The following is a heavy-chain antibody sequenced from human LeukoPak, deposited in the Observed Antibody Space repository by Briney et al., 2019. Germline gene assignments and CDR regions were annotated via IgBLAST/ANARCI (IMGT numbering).Heavy chain of an antibody. CDR3: AKDLRYAAYGGTGGGYLLIFQY. CDR1: GFTFSSYA. D-gene: IGHD3-16*01. Sequence: GGSLRLSCAASGFTFSSYAMSWVRQAPGKGLEWVSGISADGDGTYYADSVKGRFTISRDNSKNSLYLQMNGLRAEDTAVYYCAKDLRYAAYGGTGGGYLLIFQYWGQGTLVTVSS. J-gene: IGHJ4*02. CDR2: ISADGDGT. V-gene: IGHV3-23*01.